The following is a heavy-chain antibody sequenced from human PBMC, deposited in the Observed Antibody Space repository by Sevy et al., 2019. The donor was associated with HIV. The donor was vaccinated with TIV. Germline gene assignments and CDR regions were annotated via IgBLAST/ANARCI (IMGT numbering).Heavy chain of an antibody. D-gene: IGHD6-19*01. Sequence: GGSLRLSCAASGFTFSSYGMHWVRQAPGKGLEWVAVISYDGSNKYYADSVKGRFTISRDNSKNTLYLQMNSLRAEDTAVYHCAKSSGGWYGDGGYWGQGTLVTVSS. V-gene: IGHV3-30*18. CDR3: AKSSGGWYGDGGY. CDR1: GFTFSSYG. J-gene: IGHJ4*02. CDR2: ISYDGSNK.